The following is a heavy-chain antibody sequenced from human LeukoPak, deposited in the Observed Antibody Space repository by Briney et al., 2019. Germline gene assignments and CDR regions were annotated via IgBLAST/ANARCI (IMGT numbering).Heavy chain of an antibody. CDR1: GFTFSSYG. CDR3: AKTSPGYTYGLLDY. J-gene: IGHJ4*02. CDR2: IRYDGSNK. D-gene: IGHD5-18*01. V-gene: IGHV3-30*02. Sequence: GGSLRLSCAASGFTFSSYGMHWVRQAPGKGLEWVAFIRYDGSNKYYADSVKGRFTISRDNSKNTLYLQMNSLRVEDTAVYYCAKTSPGYTYGLLDYWGQGTLVTVSS.